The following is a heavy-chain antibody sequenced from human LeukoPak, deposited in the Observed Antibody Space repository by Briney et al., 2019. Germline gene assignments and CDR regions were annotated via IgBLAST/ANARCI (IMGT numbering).Heavy chain of an antibody. D-gene: IGHD6-19*01. J-gene: IGHJ4*02. Sequence: GGSLRLSCAASGFTFDDYAMPWVRQAPGKGLEWVSGISWNSGSIGYADSVKGRFTISRDNAKNSLYPQMNSLRAEDTALYYCAKDASSSGRFDYWGQGTLVTVSS. CDR2: ISWNSGSI. V-gene: IGHV3-9*01. CDR3: AKDASSSGRFDY. CDR1: GFTFDDYA.